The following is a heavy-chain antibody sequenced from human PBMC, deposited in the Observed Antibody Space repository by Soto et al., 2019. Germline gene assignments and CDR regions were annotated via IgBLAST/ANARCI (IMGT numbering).Heavy chain of an antibody. CDR1: GGTFSSYA. J-gene: IGHJ4*02. Sequence: SVKVSCKASGGTFSSYAISWVRQAPGQGLEWMGGIIPIFGTANYAQKFQGRVTITADESTSTAYMELSSLRSEDTAVYYCARGRIAVAFDLGFDDWGQGTLVTVSS. CDR2: IIPIFGTA. D-gene: IGHD6-19*01. CDR3: ARGRIAVAFDLGFDD. V-gene: IGHV1-69*13.